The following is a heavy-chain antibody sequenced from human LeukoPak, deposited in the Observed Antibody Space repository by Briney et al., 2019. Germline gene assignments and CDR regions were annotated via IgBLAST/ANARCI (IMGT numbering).Heavy chain of an antibody. Sequence: PGGSLRLSCAASGFTFSSCSMNWVRQAPGKGLEWVSYISSSSISTIYYADSVKGRFTISRDNAKNSLYLQMNSLRAEDTAVYYCARVYASRGYSGYDYHYYYYMDVWGKGTTVTVSS. CDR3: ARVYASRGYSGYDYHYYYYMDV. V-gene: IGHV3-48*01. CDR1: GFTFSSCS. D-gene: IGHD5-12*01. CDR2: ISSSSISTI. J-gene: IGHJ6*03.